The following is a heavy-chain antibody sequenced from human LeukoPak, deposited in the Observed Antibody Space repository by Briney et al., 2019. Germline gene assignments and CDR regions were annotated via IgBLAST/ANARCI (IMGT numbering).Heavy chain of an antibody. Sequence: TGGSLRLSCAASGFTFSNAWMSWVRQAPGKGLEWVGRIKSKTDGGTTDYAAPVKGRFTISRDDSKNTLYLQMNSLKTEDTAVYYCTTERCVPDGNTDDYWGQGTLVTVSS. CDR3: TTERCVPDGNTDDY. D-gene: IGHD1-14*01. J-gene: IGHJ4*02. CDR2: IKSKTDGGTT. CDR1: GFTFSNAW. V-gene: IGHV3-15*01.